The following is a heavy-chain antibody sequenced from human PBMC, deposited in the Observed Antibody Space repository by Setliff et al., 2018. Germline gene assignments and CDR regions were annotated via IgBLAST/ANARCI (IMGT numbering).Heavy chain of an antibody. CDR1: GGSISSHY. CDR3: ARSEGYNFWSGYPNWFDP. J-gene: IGHJ5*02. V-gene: IGHV4-59*11. D-gene: IGHD3-3*01. CDR2: IYYSGST. Sequence: PSEILSLTCTVSGGSISSHYWSWIRQPPGKGLEWIGSIYYSGSTNYNPSLKSRVTISVDTSKNQFSLKLSSVTAADTAVYYCARSEGYNFWSGYPNWFDPWGQGTLVTVSS.